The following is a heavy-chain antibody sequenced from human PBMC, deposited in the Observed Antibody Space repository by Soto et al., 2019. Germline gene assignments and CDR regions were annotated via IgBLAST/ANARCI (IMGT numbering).Heavy chain of an antibody. V-gene: IGHV3-23*01. Sequence: GGSLRLSCAASGFTFSSYAMSWVRQAPGKGLEWVSAISGSGGSTYYADSVKGRFTISRDNSKNTLYLQMSSLRAEDTAVYYCAKGARIAAAGGNWFDPWGQGTLVTVSS. J-gene: IGHJ5*02. D-gene: IGHD6-13*01. CDR1: GFTFSSYA. CDR3: AKGARIAAAGGNWFDP. CDR2: ISGSGGST.